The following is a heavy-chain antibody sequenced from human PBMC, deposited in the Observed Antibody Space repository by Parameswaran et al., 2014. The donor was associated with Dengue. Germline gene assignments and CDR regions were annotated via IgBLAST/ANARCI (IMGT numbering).Heavy chain of an antibody. Sequence: ASETLSLTCAVSGGSLNGYFWTWIRQSPGKGLEWIGEINHSGGTKYNPSLKSRVRISVDTSANQFALKLNFVTTADAGVYYCARGGLSIAVAGENWFDPWGQGTPVTVSS. V-gene: IGHV4-34*01. J-gene: IGHJ5*02. D-gene: IGHD6-19*01. CDR1: GGSLNGYF. CDR3: ARGGLSIAVAGENWFDP. CDR2: INHSGGT.